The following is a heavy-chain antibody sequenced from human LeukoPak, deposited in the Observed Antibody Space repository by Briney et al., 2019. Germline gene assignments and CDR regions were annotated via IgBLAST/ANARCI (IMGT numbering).Heavy chain of an antibody. CDR2: INPNSGGT. D-gene: IGHD3-22*01. J-gene: IGHJ6*03. V-gene: IGHV1-2*02. Sequence: ASVKVSCKASGYTFTGYYMHWVRQAPGQGLEWMGWINPNSGGTNYAQKFQGRVTMTRNTSISTAYMELSSLRSEDTAVYYCARGYDSSGYFHYYYYYYMDVWGKGTTVTISS. CDR3: ARGYDSSGYFHYYYYYYMDV. CDR1: GYTFTGYY.